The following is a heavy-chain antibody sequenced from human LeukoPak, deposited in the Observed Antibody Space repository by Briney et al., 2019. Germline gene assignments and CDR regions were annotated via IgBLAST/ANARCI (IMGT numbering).Heavy chain of an antibody. V-gene: IGHV3-7*04. CDR3: ARGSTTEDY. Sequence: GGSLRLSCAASGFTFSHYSLTWVRQAPGKGLEWVANIKEDGSEKHYVDSMKGRFTISRDNAKSSLYLQMNSLRAEDTAVYYCARGSTTEDYWGQGTLVTVSS. CDR1: GFTFSHYS. CDR2: IKEDGSEK. J-gene: IGHJ4*02. D-gene: IGHD1-1*01.